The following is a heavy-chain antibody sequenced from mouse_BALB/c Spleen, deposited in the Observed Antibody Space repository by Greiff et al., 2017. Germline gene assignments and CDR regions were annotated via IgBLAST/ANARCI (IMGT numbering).Heavy chain of an antibody. CDR2: IRNKANGYTT. Sequence: EVMLVESGGGLVQPGGSLRLSCATSGFTFTDYYMSWVRQPPGKALEWLGFIRNKANGYTTEYSASVKGRFTISRDNSQSILYLQMNTLRAEDSATYYCARDSRGPFAYWGQGTLVTVSA. CDR1: GFTFTDYY. CDR3: ARDSRGPFAY. D-gene: IGHD3-3*01. V-gene: IGHV7-3*02. J-gene: IGHJ3*01.